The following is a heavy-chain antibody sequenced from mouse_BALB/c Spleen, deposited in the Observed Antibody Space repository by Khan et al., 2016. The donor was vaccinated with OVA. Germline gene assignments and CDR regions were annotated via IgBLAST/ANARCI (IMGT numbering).Heavy chain of an antibody. J-gene: IGHJ3*01. CDR3: VRGVFAF. V-gene: IGHV5-15*02. Sequence: EVELVESGGGLVQPGGSRKLSCAASGFTFIDYGMAWVRQTSGKGPEWIACISSVAYSIYYADTVTGRFTITRENATNTLYPEITNRRAVGTAMYYCVRGVFAFWGQGTLVTVSA. CDR1: GFTFIDYG. CDR2: ISSVAYSI.